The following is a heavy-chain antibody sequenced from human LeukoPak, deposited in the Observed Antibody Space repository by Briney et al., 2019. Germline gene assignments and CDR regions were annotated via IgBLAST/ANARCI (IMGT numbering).Heavy chain of an antibody. CDR1: GYTFTDYY. D-gene: IGHD6-19*01. V-gene: IGHV1-2*02. Sequence: ASVKVSCKASGYTFTDYYMYWVRQAPGQGLEWMGWINPNSAGTNYAQKFEGRVTMTRDTSISTAYMELSRLRSDDTAVYYCAREDSGWYVDYWGQGTLVTVSS. J-gene: IGHJ4*02. CDR2: INPNSAGT. CDR3: AREDSGWYVDY.